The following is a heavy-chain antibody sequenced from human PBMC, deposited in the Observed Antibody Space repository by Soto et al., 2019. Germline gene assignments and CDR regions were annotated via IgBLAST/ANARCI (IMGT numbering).Heavy chain of an antibody. CDR3: ARSPPSSYYGGSGTFDY. Sequence: QLQLQESGPGLVRPSGTLSLTCAVSGGFTSTTNRWSWGRQPPGKGLDCIGDAYHSGRTEYNPSLKSRVSISVDKSKKQISLKLTSATAADTAVYYCARSPPSSYYGGSGTFDYWGQGTLVTVSS. CDR1: GGFTSTTNR. D-gene: IGHD3-10*01. V-gene: IGHV4-4*02. CDR2: AYHSGRT. J-gene: IGHJ4*02.